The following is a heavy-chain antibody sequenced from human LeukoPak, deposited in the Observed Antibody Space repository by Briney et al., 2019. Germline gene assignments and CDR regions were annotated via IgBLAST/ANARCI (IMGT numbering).Heavy chain of an antibody. CDR1: GGSITGYH. CDR2: IHYSGSI. CDR3: ARFSHLWFDAFDI. D-gene: IGHD3-9*01. V-gene: IGHV4-59*01. J-gene: IGHJ3*02. Sequence: PSETLSLTCAVSGGSITGYHWSWSRQPPGKGLEWIGYIHYSGSIDYNPSLKSRVTISVDTSKNQFSLRLTSVTAADTALYYCARFSHLWFDAFDIWGQGTMVTVSS.